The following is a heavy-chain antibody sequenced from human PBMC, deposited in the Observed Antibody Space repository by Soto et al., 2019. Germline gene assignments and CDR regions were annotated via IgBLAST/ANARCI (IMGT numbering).Heavy chain of an antibody. CDR3: ARPKYGETYFDS. CDR2: INPYSGGT. V-gene: IGHV1-2*02. Sequence: ASVKVSCKASGYTFTDHYIHWLRQAPGQSLEWMGWINPYSGGTHFARKFQDRVTMARDTSVSTAYMELSSLKSDDTAVYYCARPKYGETYFDSWGQGTVVTVAS. D-gene: IGHD2-21*01. J-gene: IGHJ4*02. CDR1: GYTFTDHY.